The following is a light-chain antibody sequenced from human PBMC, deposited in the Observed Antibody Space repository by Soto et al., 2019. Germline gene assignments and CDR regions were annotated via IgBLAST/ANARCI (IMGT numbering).Light chain of an antibody. J-gene: IGLJ2*01. CDR3: QSDDSSLRVV. Sequence: QSVLTQPPSVSGAPGQRVTISCTGSSSNIGAGYDVHWYQQLPGTAPKLLIYGDTNRPSGVPDRFSGSKSGTSASLAITGLQAEDDADYYCQSDDSSLRVVFGGGTKLTVL. CDR2: GDT. CDR1: SSNIGAGYD. V-gene: IGLV1-40*01.